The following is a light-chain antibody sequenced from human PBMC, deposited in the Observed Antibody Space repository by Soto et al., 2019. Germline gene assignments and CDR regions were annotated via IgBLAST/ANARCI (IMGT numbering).Light chain of an antibody. Sequence: QSALTQAASVSGAPGQSITISCTRTTSDVGGYNYVSWYQHHPGKAPKLLIYDVSNRPSGVSNRFSGSKSDNTASLTISGLQPEDEADYYCSSYTTSNTRQIVFGTGTKVTVL. CDR2: DVS. V-gene: IGLV2-14*03. CDR1: TSDVGGYNY. J-gene: IGLJ1*01. CDR3: SSYTTSNTRQIV.